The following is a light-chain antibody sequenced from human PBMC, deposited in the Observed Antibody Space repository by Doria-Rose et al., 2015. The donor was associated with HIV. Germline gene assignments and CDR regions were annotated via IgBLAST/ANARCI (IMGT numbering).Light chain of an antibody. J-gene: IGKJ1*01. Sequence: IVLTQSPGTLSLSPGERATLSCRVSQSFSSTYLAWYQQKPGQAPSLLIYDGSTRATGIPDRFSASGSGTDFTLTINRLEPEDFALYYCHQYGTSWTFGQGTKVEI. CDR3: HQYGTSWT. CDR1: QSFSSTY. V-gene: IGKV3-20*01. CDR2: DGS.